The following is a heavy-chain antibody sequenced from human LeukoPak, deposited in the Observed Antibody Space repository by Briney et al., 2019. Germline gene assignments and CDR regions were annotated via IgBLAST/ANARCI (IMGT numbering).Heavy chain of an antibody. Sequence: GASVKVSCKASGYTFTSYYMHWVRQAPGQGLEWMGIINPSGGSTSYAQKFQGRVTMTRDTSTSTVCMELSSLRSEDTAVYYCATEYCSGGSCYQYYYYFDYWGQGTLVTVSP. D-gene: IGHD2-15*01. CDR1: GYTFTSYY. CDR3: ATEYCSGGSCYQYYYYFDY. V-gene: IGHV1-46*01. J-gene: IGHJ4*02. CDR2: INPSGGST.